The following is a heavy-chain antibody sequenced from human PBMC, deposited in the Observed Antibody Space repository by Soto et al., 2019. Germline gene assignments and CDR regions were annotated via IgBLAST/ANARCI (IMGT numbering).Heavy chain of an antibody. V-gene: IGHV4-34*01. D-gene: IGHD3-3*01. Sequence: PSETLPLNYPVHGGSFSGNYWRWIRQPTGKGLEWIGEIKHSGSTNYNPSLKSRVTKSVDTSKNQISLKLSSVTAADTAGYSCAREWSSPIFGVVIMRGMDVWGQGPTVT. J-gene: IGHJ6*02. CDR3: AREWSSPIFGVVIMRGMDV. CDR1: GGSFSGNY. CDR2: IKHSGST.